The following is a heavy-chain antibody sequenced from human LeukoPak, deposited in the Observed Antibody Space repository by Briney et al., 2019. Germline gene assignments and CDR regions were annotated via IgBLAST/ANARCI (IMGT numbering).Heavy chain of an antibody. CDR1: GYTFTGYY. CDR2: INPSGGHT. Sequence: RASVKVSCKASGYTFTGYYMHWVRQAPGQGLEWMGLINPSGGHTSYAQHFQGRVTMTRDTSTSTVYMEVSSLRSEDTAVYYCARRREYGGDAFDIWGQGTMVTVSS. V-gene: IGHV1-46*01. CDR3: ARRREYGGDAFDI. J-gene: IGHJ3*02. D-gene: IGHD4-23*01.